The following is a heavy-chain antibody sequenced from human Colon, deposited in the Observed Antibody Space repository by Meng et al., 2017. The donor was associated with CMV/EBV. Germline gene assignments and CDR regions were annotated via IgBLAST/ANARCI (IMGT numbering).Heavy chain of an antibody. J-gene: IGHJ4*02. CDR2: INASGGDI. V-gene: IGHV3-48*03. CDR3: ASTGPLYGLYFCY. CDR1: GFTFSHYE. Sequence: GGSLRLSCVVSGFTFSHYEMNWVRQAPGKGLEWVSHINASGGDIYYADSARGRFTISRDNAKNSLFLQMNSLRAEDTAVYYCASTGPLYGLYFCYWGQGTLVTVSS. D-gene: IGHD2-8*01.